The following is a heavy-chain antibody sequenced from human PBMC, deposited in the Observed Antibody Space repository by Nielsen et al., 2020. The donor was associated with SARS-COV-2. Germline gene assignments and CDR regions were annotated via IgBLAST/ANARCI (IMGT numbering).Heavy chain of an antibody. CDR3: ASPSIQRDFDY. D-gene: IGHD5-18*01. CDR1: GFTFSDYY. Sequence: SLKISCAASGFTFSDYYMSWIRQAPGKGLEWVSYISSSGSTIYYADSVKGRFTISRDNAKNSLYLQMNSLRAEDTAVYYCASPSIQRDFDYWGQGTLVTVSS. V-gene: IGHV3-11*04. J-gene: IGHJ4*02. CDR2: ISSSGSTI.